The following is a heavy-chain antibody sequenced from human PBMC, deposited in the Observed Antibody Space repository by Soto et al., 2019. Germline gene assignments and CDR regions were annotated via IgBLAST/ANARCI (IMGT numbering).Heavy chain of an antibody. CDR3: TTDSYITSIIVRFDY. D-gene: IGHD3-22*01. CDR2: VKSKNDGGTT. J-gene: IGHJ4*01. Sequence: GGSLRLSCAASCFTFSNSWINWVRQAPGKGLEWVGRVKSKNDGGTTDFAAPVKGRFAISRDDSKNMVYLEMNSLQTEDTAIYYCTTDSYITSIIVRFDYWGHGTLVTVS. V-gene: IGHV3-15*07. CDR1: CFTFSNSW.